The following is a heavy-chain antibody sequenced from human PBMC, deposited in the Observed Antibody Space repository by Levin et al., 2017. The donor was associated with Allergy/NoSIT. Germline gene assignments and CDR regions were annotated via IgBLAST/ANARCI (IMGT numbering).Heavy chain of an antibody. CDR3: ARDQGRPAAIQDFDY. CDR1: GFTFSSYG. J-gene: IGHJ4*02. D-gene: IGHD2-2*02. Sequence: GGSLRLSCAASGFTFSSYGMHWVRQAPGKGLEWVAVIWYDGSNKYYADSVKGRFTISRDNSKNTLYLQMNSLRAEDTAVYYCARDQGRPAAIQDFDYWGQGTLVTVSS. CDR2: IWYDGSNK. V-gene: IGHV3-33*01.